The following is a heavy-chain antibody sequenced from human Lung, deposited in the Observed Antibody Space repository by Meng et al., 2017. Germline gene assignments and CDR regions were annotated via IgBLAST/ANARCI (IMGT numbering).Heavy chain of an antibody. CDR2: INHSGST. Sequence: QVQLRQWGAGLLQPLETLSLTCVVSGGSFSDYYWSWIRQPPGKGLEWIGEINHSGSTNYNPSLESRATISVDTSQNNLSLKLSSVTAADSAVYYCARGPTTTAHDFDYWGQGTLVTVSS. CDR3: ARGPTTTAHDFDY. V-gene: IGHV4-34*01. CDR1: GGSFSDYY. J-gene: IGHJ4*02. D-gene: IGHD4-11*01.